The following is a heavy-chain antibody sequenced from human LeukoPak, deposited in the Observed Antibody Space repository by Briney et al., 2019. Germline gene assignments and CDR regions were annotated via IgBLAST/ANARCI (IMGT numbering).Heavy chain of an antibody. D-gene: IGHD5-18*01. J-gene: IGHJ6*03. CDR3: AGGYSYGSTYYYMXV. Sequence: PSETLSLTCTVAGGSISSSTYYWGWIRQPPGKGLEWIGNIYYSGNAYHNPSLKSRVTISVDTSKNQFSLRLRSVTAADTAVYYCAGGYSYGSTYYYMXVWGXGTTVTISS. V-gene: IGHV4-39*01. CDR2: IYYSGNA. CDR1: GGSISSSTYY.